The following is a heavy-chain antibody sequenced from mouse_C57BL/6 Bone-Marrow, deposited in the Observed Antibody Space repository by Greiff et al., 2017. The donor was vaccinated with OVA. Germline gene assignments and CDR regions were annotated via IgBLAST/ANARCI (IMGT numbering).Heavy chain of an antibody. CDR1: GFTFSSYA. Sequence: EVKLVESGGGLVKPGGSLKLSCAASGFTFSSYAMSWVRQTPEKRLEWVATISDGGSYTYYPDNVKGRFTISRDNAKTNLYLQMSHLKSEDTAMYYCARENDGYHWFAYWGQGTLVTVSA. CDR2: ISDGGSYT. J-gene: IGHJ3*01. D-gene: IGHD2-3*01. V-gene: IGHV5-4*01. CDR3: ARENDGYHWFAY.